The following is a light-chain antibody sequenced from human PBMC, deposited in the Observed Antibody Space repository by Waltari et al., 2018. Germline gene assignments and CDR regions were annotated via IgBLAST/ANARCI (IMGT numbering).Light chain of an antibody. CDR1: QSVSSN. V-gene: IGKV3-15*01. Sequence: EIVMTQSPATLSVSPGERATLSCRASQSVSSNLAWYQQKPDQAPRLLIYGASTRATGIPARFSGSGSGTEFTLTISSLQSEDFAVYYCQQYNNWPRRTFGQGTKVEIK. CDR2: GAS. CDR3: QQYNNWPRRT. J-gene: IGKJ1*01.